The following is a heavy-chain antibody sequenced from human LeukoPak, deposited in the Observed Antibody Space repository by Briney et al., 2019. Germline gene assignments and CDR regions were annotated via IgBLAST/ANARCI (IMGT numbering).Heavy chain of an antibody. D-gene: IGHD6-19*01. J-gene: IGHJ4*02. CDR3: ARELAVAGSCFDY. CDR1: GGTFSSYA. V-gene: IGHV1-69*13. Sequence: ASVKVSCKASGGTFSSYAISWVRQAPGQGLEWMGGIIPIFGTANYAQKFQGRVTITADESTSTAYMELGSLRSEDTAVYYCARELAVAGSCFDYWGQGTLVTVSS. CDR2: IIPIFGTA.